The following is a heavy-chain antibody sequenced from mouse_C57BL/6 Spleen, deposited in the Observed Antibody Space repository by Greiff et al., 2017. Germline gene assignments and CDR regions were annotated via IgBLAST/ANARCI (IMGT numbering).Heavy chain of an antibody. CDR1: GYTFTSYW. Sequence: VQLQQSGAELVKPGASVKMSCKASGYTFTSYWITWVKQRPGQGLEWIGDIYPGSGSTNYNEKFKSKATLTVDTSSSTDYMPLSSLTSEDSAVYYCARWSHSPVAAFDVWGTGTTVTVSS. CDR2: IYPGSGST. D-gene: IGHD1-1*02. J-gene: IGHJ1*03. CDR3: ARWSHSPVAAFDV. V-gene: IGHV1-55*01.